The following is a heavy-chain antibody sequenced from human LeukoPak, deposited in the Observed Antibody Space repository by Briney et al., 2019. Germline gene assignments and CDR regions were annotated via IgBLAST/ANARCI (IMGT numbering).Heavy chain of an antibody. D-gene: IGHD6-13*01. Sequence: SETLSLTCTVSGYSISSGDYWGWIRQPPGKGLEWIGSIYHSGRTYYNPSLKSRVTISIDKSKNQFSLKLSSVTAADTAIYYCAREYGSSHSFDPWGQGTLVTVSS. CDR3: AREYGSSHSFDP. CDR2: IYHSGRT. CDR1: GYSISSGDY. J-gene: IGHJ5*02. V-gene: IGHV4-38-2*02.